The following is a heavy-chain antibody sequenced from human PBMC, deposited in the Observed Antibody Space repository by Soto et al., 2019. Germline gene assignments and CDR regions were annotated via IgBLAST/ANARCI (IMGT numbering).Heavy chain of an antibody. J-gene: IGHJ4*02. CDR3: ARGTPNDILTGYYNFDY. CDR1: GGSFSGYY. Sequence: SETLSLTCAVYGGSFSGYYWSWIRQPPGKGLEWIGEINHSGSTNYNPSLKSRVTISVDTSKNQFSLKLSSVTAADTAVYYCARGTPNDILTGYYNFDYWGQGTLVTVS. CDR2: INHSGST. V-gene: IGHV4-34*01. D-gene: IGHD3-9*01.